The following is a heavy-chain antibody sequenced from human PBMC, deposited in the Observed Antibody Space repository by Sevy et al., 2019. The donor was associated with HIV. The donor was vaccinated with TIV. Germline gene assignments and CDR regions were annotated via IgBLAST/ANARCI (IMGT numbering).Heavy chain of an antibody. Sequence: GGSLRLSCAASGFTFNNYAMSWVRQAPGKGLEWVSAISGSGFDTYYGDSVKGRFTISRDNSKNTVHLQMNSLRAEDTATYFCAKEYRIAVAGTVAFDIWGQGTMVTVSS. CDR2: ISGSGFDT. J-gene: IGHJ3*02. V-gene: IGHV3-23*01. D-gene: IGHD6-19*01. CDR1: GFTFNNYA. CDR3: AKEYRIAVAGTVAFDI.